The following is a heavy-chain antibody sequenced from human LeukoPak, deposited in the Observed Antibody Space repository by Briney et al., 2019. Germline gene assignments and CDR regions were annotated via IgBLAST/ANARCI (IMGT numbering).Heavy chain of an antibody. Sequence: QPGGSLRLSCAVSGFTFSKYWMHWVRQAPGKGPVWVARVNNDGSSTSHADSVKGRFTISRDNAKNTLYLQMNSLRAEDTAVYYCARDLLIPSLAFDIWGQGTMVTVSS. CDR2: VNNDGSST. D-gene: IGHD2-21*01. V-gene: IGHV3-74*01. CDR3: ARDLLIPSLAFDI. CDR1: GFTFSKYW. J-gene: IGHJ3*02.